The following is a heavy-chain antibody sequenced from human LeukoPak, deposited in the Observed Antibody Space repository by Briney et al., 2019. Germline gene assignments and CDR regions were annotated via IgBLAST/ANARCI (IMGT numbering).Heavy chain of an antibody. CDR3: AKVLTPRESPYYMDV. CDR2: ISYDGSNK. D-gene: IGHD2-8*02. Sequence: GGSLRLSCAASGFTFSSYGMHWVRQAPGKGLEWVAVISYDGSNKYYADSVKGRFTISRDNSKDTLYLQMNSLRAEDTAVYYCAKVLTPRESPYYMDVWGKGTTVTVSS. J-gene: IGHJ6*03. V-gene: IGHV3-30*18. CDR1: GFTFSSYG.